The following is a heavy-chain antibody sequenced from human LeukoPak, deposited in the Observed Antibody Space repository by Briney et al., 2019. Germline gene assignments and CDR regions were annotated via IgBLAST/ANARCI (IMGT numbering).Heavy chain of an antibody. CDR1: GGSISSGGYY. V-gene: IGHV4-31*02. CDR2: IYYSGST. CDR3: ARGGGYSYGYTDY. Sequence: SEILSLTWTVSGGSISSGGYYWSWIRQHPGKGLEWIGYIYYSGSTYYNPSLKSRVTISVDTSKNQFSLKLSSVTAADTAVYYCARGGGYSYGYTDYWGQGTLVTVSS. D-gene: IGHD5-18*01. J-gene: IGHJ4*02.